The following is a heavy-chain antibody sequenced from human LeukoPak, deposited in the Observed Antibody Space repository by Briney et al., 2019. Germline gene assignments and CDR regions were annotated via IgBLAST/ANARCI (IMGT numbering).Heavy chain of an antibody. V-gene: IGHV1-2*02. Sequence: ASVKVSCKASGYTFTSYGISWVRQAPGQGLEWMGWINPNSGGTNYAQKFQGRVTMTRDTSISTAYMELSRLRSDDTAVYYCARGGYSSSGHQGYWGQGTLVTVSS. D-gene: IGHD6-13*01. CDR2: INPNSGGT. J-gene: IGHJ4*02. CDR3: ARGGYSSSGHQGY. CDR1: GYTFTSYG.